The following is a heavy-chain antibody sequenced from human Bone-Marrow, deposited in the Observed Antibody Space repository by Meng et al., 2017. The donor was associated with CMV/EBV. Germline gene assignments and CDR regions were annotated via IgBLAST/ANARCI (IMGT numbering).Heavy chain of an antibody. J-gene: IGHJ4*02. D-gene: IGHD6-6*01. Sequence: GESLKISCAASGFTFSRFAMTWVRQAPGKGLEWVSAISGGGGGTYYADSVKGRFTISRDNSKNTLYLQLNGLRADDTAVYYCAKEEASRPFFEFWGQGTLVTVSS. CDR2: ISGGGGGT. CDR3: AKEEASRPFFEF. CDR1: GFTFSRFA. V-gene: IGHV3-23*01.